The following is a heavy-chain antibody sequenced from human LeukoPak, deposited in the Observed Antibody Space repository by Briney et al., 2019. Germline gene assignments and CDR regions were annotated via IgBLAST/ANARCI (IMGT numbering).Heavy chain of an antibody. CDR1: GFTFNSYW. D-gene: IGHD2-2*03. CDR2: IKQDGSEK. V-gene: IGHV3-7*01. Sequence: PGGSLRLSCAVSGFTFNSYWMTWVRQAPGKGLEWVANIKQDGSEKYSVDSVKGRFTISRDNAKNSLYMQMNSLRAEDTAVYYCALVMSASVSRSYGSYYYYYYMDIWGKGTTVTVSS. J-gene: IGHJ6*03. CDR3: ALVMSASVSRSYGSYYYYYYMDI.